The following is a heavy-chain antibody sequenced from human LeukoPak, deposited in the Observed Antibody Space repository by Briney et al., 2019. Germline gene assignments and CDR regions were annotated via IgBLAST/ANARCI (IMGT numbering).Heavy chain of an antibody. CDR3: ARQFGAVTIFDY. D-gene: IGHD4-17*01. Sequence: PSETLSLTCTVSGGSISGDYYWSWIRQPPGKGLEWIGYIYYSGSTNYNPSLKSRVTISVDTSKNQFSLKLSSVTAADTAVYYCARQFGAVTIFDYWGQGTLVTVSS. V-gene: IGHV4-59*08. J-gene: IGHJ4*02. CDR2: IYYSGST. CDR1: GGSISGDYY.